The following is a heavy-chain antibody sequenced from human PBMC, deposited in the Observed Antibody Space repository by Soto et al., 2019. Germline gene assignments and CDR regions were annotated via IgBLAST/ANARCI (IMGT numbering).Heavy chain of an antibody. J-gene: IGHJ4*02. V-gene: IGHV3-33*01. CDR3: ARDIDRYSYGLDY. CDR2: VWYDGDNK. Sequence: QVQLVESGGGVVQPGRSLRLSCAASGFPVSTYAMHWVRQAPGKGPEWVAVVWYDGDNKYYADSVKGRFTISRDNTKNTLYLQMNSLRAEETAVYYCARDIDRYSYGLDYWGQGTLVTVSS. CDR1: GFPVSTYA. D-gene: IGHD5-18*01.